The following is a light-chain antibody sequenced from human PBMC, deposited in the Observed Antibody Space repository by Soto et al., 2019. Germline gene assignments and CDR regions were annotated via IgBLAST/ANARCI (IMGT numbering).Light chain of an antibody. CDR2: DAS. V-gene: IGKV1-5*01. Sequence: DIQMTQSPSTLSASVGDRVTITCRASQSISSWLAWYQQKPGKAPKLLIYDASSLESGVPSRFSGSGSGTEFTLTISSLQSEDFAVYYCQQYDKWFSITFGQGTRLETK. J-gene: IGKJ5*01. CDR1: QSISSW. CDR3: QQYDKWFSIT.